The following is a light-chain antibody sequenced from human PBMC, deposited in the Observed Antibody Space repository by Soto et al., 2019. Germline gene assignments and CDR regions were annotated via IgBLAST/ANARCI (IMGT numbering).Light chain of an antibody. CDR2: GNS. CDR1: SSNIGAGYD. V-gene: IGLV1-40*01. CDR3: QSYDSSLGGQGV. J-gene: IGLJ2*01. Sequence: QSVLTQPPSVSGAPGQRVTISCTGSSSNIGAGYDVHWYQQLPGTAPKLLIYGNSNRPSGVPDRFSGSKSGTSASLAITGLQAEDEADYYCQSYDSSLGGQGVFGGGTKLTVL.